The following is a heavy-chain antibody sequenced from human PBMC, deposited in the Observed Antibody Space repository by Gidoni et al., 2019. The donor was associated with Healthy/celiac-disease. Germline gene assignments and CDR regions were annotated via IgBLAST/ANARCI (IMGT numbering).Heavy chain of an antibody. CDR1: VESFSGYY. J-gene: IGHJ3*02. CDR3: ARYRRIGGYAFDI. CDR2: INHSGST. Sequence: QVHLQQWAAGLLKPSETLSLTCAVDVESFSGYYWSCIRQPPGKGLEWIGEINHSGSTNDNPSLKSRVTISVDTSKNQFSLKLSSVTAADTAVYYCARYRRIGGYAFDIWGQGTMVTVSS. V-gene: IGHV4-34*01. D-gene: IGHD3-3*01.